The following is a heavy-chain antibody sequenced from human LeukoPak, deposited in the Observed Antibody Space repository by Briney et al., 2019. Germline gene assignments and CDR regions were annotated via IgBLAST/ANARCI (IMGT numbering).Heavy chain of an antibody. CDR1: GYTFTSYA. V-gene: IGHV1-3*01. CDR3: ARSDYEFSPGVHYYGMDA. J-gene: IGHJ6*02. CDR2: INAGNGNT. D-gene: IGHD3-3*01. Sequence: EASVKVSCKASGYTFTSYAMHWVRQAPGQRLEWMGWINAGNGNTKYSQEFQGRVTITRDTSASTAYMELSSLRSEDTAVYYCARSDYEFSPGVHYYGMDAWGQGTTVTVSS.